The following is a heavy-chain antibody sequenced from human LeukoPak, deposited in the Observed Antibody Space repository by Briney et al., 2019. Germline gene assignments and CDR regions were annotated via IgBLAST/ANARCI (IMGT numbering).Heavy chain of an antibody. CDR3: ARSGYTISAYHSDF. CDR2: IYTTGRT. Sequence: ASETLSLTCDVSGVSIRSYWWSWVRKPAGKGLEWIGRIYTTGRTNYSPSFQSRVTMSIDMSSNQFSLTLSSVTAADTAVYYCARSGYTISAYHSDFWGQGAPVTVSS. J-gene: IGHJ4*02. V-gene: IGHV4-4*07. CDR1: GVSIRSYW. D-gene: IGHD5-18*01.